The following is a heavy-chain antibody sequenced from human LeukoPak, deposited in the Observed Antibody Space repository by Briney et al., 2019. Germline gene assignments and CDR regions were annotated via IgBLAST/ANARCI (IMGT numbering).Heavy chain of an antibody. CDR2: IKRDGSQK. CDR3: ARLGLEVGGPNWFDP. CDR1: GFSFSSNW. J-gene: IGHJ5*02. D-gene: IGHD1-1*01. V-gene: IGHV3-7*01. Sequence: GGSLRLSCAAPGFSFSSNWMGWVRQAPGRGLEWVAHIKRDGSQKYYLDSVKGRFTISRDNAKNSLYLQMNSLRVEDTAVYYCARLGLEVGGPNWFDPWGQGTLVTVSS.